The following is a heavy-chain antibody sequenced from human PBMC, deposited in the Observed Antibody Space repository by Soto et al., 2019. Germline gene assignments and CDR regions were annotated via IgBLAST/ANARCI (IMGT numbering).Heavy chain of an antibody. Sequence: GWSLRLSCAASGFTFISYWMHWVRQAPGKGLVWVSRINSDGSSTSYADSVKGRFTISRDNAKNTLYLQMNSLRAEDTAVYYCAREPYYYDSSGYYYWGQGTLVTVSS. D-gene: IGHD3-22*01. CDR3: AREPYYYDSSGYYY. J-gene: IGHJ4*02. CDR2: INSDGSST. CDR1: GFTFISYW. V-gene: IGHV3-74*01.